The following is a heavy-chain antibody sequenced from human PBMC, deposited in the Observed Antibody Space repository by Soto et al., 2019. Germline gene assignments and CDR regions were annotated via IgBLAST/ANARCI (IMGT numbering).Heavy chain of an antibody. Sequence: QVPLQQWGAGLLKPSETLSLTCAVYGGSFSGYYWSWIRQPPGKGLEWIGEINHSGSTNYNPSLKSRVTISVDTSKNQFSLKLSSVTAADTAVYYCARGVNGDYPSYDYWGQGTLVTVSS. V-gene: IGHV4-34*01. J-gene: IGHJ4*02. CDR3: ARGVNGDYPSYDY. D-gene: IGHD4-17*01. CDR1: GGSFSGYY. CDR2: INHSGST.